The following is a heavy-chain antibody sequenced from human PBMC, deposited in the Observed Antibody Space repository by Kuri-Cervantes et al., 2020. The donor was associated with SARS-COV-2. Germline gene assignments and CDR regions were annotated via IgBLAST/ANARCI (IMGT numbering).Heavy chain of an antibody. CDR2: IYYSGST. CDR1: GGSISSYY. V-gene: IGHV4-59*12. CDR3: GLGVRGGGYYYYGMDV. Sequence: SETLSLTCTVSGGSISSYYWSWIRQPPGKGLEWIGYIYYSGSTNYNPSLKSRVTISVDTSKNQFSLKLSSVTAADTAVYYCGLGVRGGGYYYYGMDVWGQGTTVTVSS. J-gene: IGHJ6*02. D-gene: IGHD3-10*01.